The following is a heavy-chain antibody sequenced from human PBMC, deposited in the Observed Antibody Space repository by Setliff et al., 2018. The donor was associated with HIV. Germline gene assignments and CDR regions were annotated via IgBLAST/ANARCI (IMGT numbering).Heavy chain of an antibody. Sequence: TGGSLRLSCAASGFTFSSYSMHWVRQAPGKGLEWVGSIRSKAYGGTTEYAASVKDRFTVSRNDSKSIAYLQINSLKTEDPAVYYCTRDEGYAYDIWGQGTMVTVSS. CDR2: IRSKAYGGTT. D-gene: IGHD5-18*01. J-gene: IGHJ3*02. CDR1: GFTFSSYS. V-gene: IGHV3-49*04. CDR3: TRDEGYAYDI.